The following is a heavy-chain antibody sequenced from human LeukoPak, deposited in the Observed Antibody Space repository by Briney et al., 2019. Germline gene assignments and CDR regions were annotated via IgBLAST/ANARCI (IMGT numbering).Heavy chain of an antibody. CDR2: IYYSGNT. D-gene: IGHD6-13*01. J-gene: IGHJ5*01. CDR1: GGSISIYY. V-gene: IGHV4-59*08. Sequence: PSETLSLTCTVSGGSISIYYWTWIRQPPAKGLEWIGYIYYSGNTNYNPSLKSRVTMSVDTSKNQFSLKLNSVTAADTAVYYCARLSTGGTPFNWFDSWGQGALVTVSS. CDR3: ARLSTGGTPFNWFDS.